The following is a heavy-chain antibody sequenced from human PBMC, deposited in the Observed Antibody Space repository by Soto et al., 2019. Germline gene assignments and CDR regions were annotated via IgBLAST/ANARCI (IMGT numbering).Heavy chain of an antibody. CDR2: IFYSGST. CDR1: GGSISSYY. D-gene: IGHD3-10*02. J-gene: IGHJ5*01. V-gene: IGHV4-59*01. Sequence: QVQLQESGPGLVKPSETLSLTCTVSGGSISSYYWSWIRQPPGKGLEWIGFIFYSGSTSYNPSLXXHXXISIAPSEDQFSLKLNSVTAADTAVYYCASMIGDPVLSFDSWGQGTLVAVSS. CDR3: ASMIGDPVLSFDS.